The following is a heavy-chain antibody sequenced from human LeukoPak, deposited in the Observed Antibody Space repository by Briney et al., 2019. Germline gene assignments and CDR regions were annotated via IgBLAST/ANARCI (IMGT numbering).Heavy chain of an antibody. CDR2: ISSSSSYI. J-gene: IGHJ3*02. V-gene: IGHV3-21*01. CDR3: ARDRGDIRGDAFDI. CDR1: GSTFSSYS. D-gene: IGHD3-9*01. Sequence: GGSLRLSCAASGSTFSSYSMNWVRQAPGKGLEWVSSISSSSSYIYYADSVKGRFTISRDNAKNSLYLQMNSLRAEDTAVYYCARDRGDIRGDAFDIWGQGTMVTVSS.